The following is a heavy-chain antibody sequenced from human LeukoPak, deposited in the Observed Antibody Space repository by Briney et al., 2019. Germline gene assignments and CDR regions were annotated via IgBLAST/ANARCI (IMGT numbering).Heavy chain of an antibody. CDR2: IIPILGIA. CDR1: GGTFSSYA. D-gene: IGHD1-26*01. V-gene: IGHV1-69*04. J-gene: IGHJ3*02. Sequence: GASVKVSCKASGGTFSSYAISWVRQAPGQGLEWMGRIIPILGIANYAQKFQGRVTITADKSTSTAYMELSRLRSDDTAVYYCARGGIVGATLRAFDIWGQGTMVTVSS. CDR3: ARGGIVGATLRAFDI.